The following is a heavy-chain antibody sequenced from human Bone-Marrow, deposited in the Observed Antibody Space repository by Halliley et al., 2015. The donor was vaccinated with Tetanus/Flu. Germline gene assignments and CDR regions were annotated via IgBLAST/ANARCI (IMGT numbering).Heavy chain of an antibody. V-gene: IGHV2-5*01. Sequence: KALEWLALIYWNDDNHYSPSLRDRITITKDTSKNQLVLTMPNMDPVDTATYYCAHTSGWCMDYWGQGIQVTVSS. CDR2: IYWNDDN. D-gene: IGHD6-19*01. CDR3: AHTSGWCMDY. J-gene: IGHJ4*02.